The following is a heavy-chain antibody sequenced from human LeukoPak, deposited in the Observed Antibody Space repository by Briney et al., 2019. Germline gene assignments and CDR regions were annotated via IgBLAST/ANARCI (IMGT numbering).Heavy chain of an antibody. CDR3: VRLGRSSAWSLFDY. V-gene: IGHV4-31*03. CDR1: GDSVSSGVYY. D-gene: IGHD6-19*01. CDR2: IYYSGST. Sequence: SETLSLTCTVSGDSVSSGVYYWSWIRQHPGKGLEWIGYIYYSGSTYYNPSLASRLTISVDTSRNQFSLKLTSVTAADTAVYYCVRLGRSSAWSLFDYWGQGALVTVSS. J-gene: IGHJ4*02.